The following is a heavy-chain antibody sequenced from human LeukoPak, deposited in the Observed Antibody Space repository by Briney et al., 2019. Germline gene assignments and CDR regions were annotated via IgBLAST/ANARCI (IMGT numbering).Heavy chain of an antibody. Sequence: PGGSLRLSCAASGFTFSDYYMSWIRQAPGKGLEWVSYISSSGSTIYYADSVKGRFTISRDNAKNSLYLQMNSLRSDDTAVYYCARGSLTGKIVVVTAIPWAYWGQGTLVTVSS. V-gene: IGHV3-11*01. CDR1: GFTFSDYY. D-gene: IGHD2-21*02. CDR2: ISSSGSTI. CDR3: ARGSLTGKIVVVTAIPWAY. J-gene: IGHJ4*02.